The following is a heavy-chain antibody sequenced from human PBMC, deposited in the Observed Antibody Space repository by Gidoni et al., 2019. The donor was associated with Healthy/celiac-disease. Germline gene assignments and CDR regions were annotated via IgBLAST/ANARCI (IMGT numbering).Heavy chain of an antibody. CDR2: ISYDGSNK. D-gene: IGHD2-2*01. V-gene: IGHV3-30*03. CDR3: ARTSHFDY. CDR1: GFTFSSYG. Sequence: QVQLVESGGGGVQPGRSLRLSCAAAGFTFSSYGMHWVRQAPGKGLGWVAVISYDGSNKYYADSVKGRFTISRDNSKTTLYLQMNSLRAEDTAVYYCARTSHFDYWGQGTLVTVSS. J-gene: IGHJ4*02.